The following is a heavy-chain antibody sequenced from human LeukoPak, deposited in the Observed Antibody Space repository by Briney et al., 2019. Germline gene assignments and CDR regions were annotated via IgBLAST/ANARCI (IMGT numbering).Heavy chain of an antibody. CDR3: ARDIAGSYYNGVDY. V-gene: IGHV3-11*01. CDR1: GFTFSDYN. J-gene: IGHJ4*02. D-gene: IGHD3-10*01. CDR2: ITNGGSTI. Sequence: GGSLRLSCAASGFTFSDYNMNWVRQAPGKGLEWVSYITNGGSTIHHADSVKGRFTISRDNAKKTLYLQMNSLRAEDTAVYYCARDIAGSYYNGVDYWGRGTLVTVSS.